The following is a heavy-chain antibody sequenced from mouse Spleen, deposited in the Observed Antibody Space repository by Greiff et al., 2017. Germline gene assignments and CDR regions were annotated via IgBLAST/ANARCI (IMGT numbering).Heavy chain of an antibody. D-gene: IGHD2-4*01. CDR3: VRQGMITAGHY. Sequence: EVNLVESGGGLVQPKGSLKLSCAASGFSFNTYAMNWVRQAPGKGLEWVARIRSKSNNYATYYADSVKDRFTISRDDSESMLYLQMNNLKTEDTAMYYCVRQGMITAGHYWGQGTTLTVSS. CDR1: GFSFNTYA. J-gene: IGHJ2*01. V-gene: IGHV10-1*01. CDR2: IRSKSNNYAT.